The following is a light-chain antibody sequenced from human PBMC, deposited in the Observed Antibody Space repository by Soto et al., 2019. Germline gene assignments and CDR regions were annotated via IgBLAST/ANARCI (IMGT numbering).Light chain of an antibody. CDR1: ERVRENY. Sequence: EIVLTQSPGTLSLSPGERAPLSCRPSERVRENYLAWYQQRSGQAPRLVIYGASSRASAVPDRFSGSGSGADFTLTISRLEPEDFAVYYCQQYGSSPLTFGGGTKVEIK. V-gene: IGKV3-20*01. CDR2: GAS. J-gene: IGKJ4*01. CDR3: QQYGSSPLT.